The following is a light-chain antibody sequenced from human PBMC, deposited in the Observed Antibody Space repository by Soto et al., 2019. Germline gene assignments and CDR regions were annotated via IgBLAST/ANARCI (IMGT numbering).Light chain of an antibody. V-gene: IGLV7-46*01. J-gene: IGLJ3*02. CDR3: LLSYSGANWV. CDR1: TGAVTSGHY. Sequence: QAVVTQEPSLTVSPGGTVTITCGSSTGAVTSGHYPYWFQQKPGQAPRTLIYDTSNKHSWTPARFSGSLLGGKAALTLSGAQPEDEAEYYCLLSYSGANWVFGGATKLTVL. CDR2: DTS.